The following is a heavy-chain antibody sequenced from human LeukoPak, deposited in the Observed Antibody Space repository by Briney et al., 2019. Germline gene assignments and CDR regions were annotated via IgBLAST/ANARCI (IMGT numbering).Heavy chain of an antibody. V-gene: IGHV1-18*01. D-gene: IGHD3-22*01. CDR2: ISAYNGNT. Sequence: ASVKVSCKASGYTFTSYGISWVRQAPGQGLEWMGWISAYNGNTNYAQKLQGRVTMTTDTSTSTAYMELRSLGSDDTAVYYCARDSNYYDSSGYCDYWGQGTLVTVSS. CDR1: GYTFTSYG. J-gene: IGHJ4*02. CDR3: ARDSNYYDSSGYCDY.